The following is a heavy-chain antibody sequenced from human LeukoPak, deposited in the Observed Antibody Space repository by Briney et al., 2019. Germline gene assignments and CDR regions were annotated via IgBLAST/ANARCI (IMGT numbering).Heavy chain of an antibody. CDR2: IHPGSGST. V-gene: IGHV1-46*01. CDR1: GYTFTSHH. Sequence: ASVKVSCKASGYTFTSHHMHLVRQAPGQGLEWMGMIHPGSGSTTYAQKFQGRVTMTKDTSTSTVYMELSSLRPEDTAVYYCATTYGSGPHWGQGTLVTVSS. CDR3: ATTYGSGPH. J-gene: IGHJ4*02. D-gene: IGHD3-3*01.